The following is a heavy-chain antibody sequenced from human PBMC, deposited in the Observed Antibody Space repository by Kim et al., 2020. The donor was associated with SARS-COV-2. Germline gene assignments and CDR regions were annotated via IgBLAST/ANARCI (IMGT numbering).Heavy chain of an antibody. CDR3: AKGNYDILTGYSDY. CDR1: GFTFDDYA. V-gene: IGHV3-9*01. Sequence: GGSLRLSCAASGFTFDDYAMHWVRQAPGKGLEWVSGISWNSGSIGYADSVKGRFTISRDNAKNSLYLQMNSLRAEDTALYYCAKGNYDILTGYSDYWGQG. J-gene: IGHJ4*02. D-gene: IGHD3-9*01. CDR2: ISWNSGSI.